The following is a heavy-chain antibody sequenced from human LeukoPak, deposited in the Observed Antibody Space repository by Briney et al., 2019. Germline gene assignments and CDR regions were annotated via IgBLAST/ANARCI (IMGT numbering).Heavy chain of an antibody. CDR3: ARGIVGATREYYFDY. J-gene: IGHJ4*02. Sequence: ASVKVSCKASGYTFTSYAKHWVRQAPGQRLEWMGWINAGNGNTKYSQKFQGRVTITRDTSASTAYMELSSLRSEDTAVYYCARGIVGATREYYFDYWGQGTLVTVSS. V-gene: IGHV1-3*01. CDR1: GYTFTSYA. D-gene: IGHD1-26*01. CDR2: INAGNGNT.